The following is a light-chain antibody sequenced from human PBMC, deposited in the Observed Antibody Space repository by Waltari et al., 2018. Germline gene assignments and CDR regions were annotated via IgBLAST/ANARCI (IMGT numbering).Light chain of an antibody. Sequence: EIVLTQSPGTLSLSPGERATLSCRASQSVSRYLAWYQRKPGQAPRLLIYEASRRATGIPDRFSGSGSGTDFTLTISRLEPEDFAVYYCQKYGTLPATFGQGTKVEIK. CDR1: QSVSRY. J-gene: IGKJ1*01. CDR3: QKYGTLPAT. CDR2: EAS. V-gene: IGKV3-20*01.